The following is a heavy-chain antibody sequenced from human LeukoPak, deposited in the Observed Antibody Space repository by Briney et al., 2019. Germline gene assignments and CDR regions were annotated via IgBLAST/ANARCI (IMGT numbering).Heavy chain of an antibody. D-gene: IGHD5-18*01. J-gene: IGHJ4*02. CDR1: GFTFSGYS. CDR3: ATDVDTAMVKFFDY. CDR2: ITSSSGAI. V-gene: IGHV3-48*04. Sequence: GGSLRLSCAASGFTFSGYSMNWVRQAPGKGLEWVSYITSSSGAIYYADSVKGRFTISRDNAKNSLYLQMNSLRAEDTAVYYCATDVDTAMVKFFDYWGQGTLVTVSS.